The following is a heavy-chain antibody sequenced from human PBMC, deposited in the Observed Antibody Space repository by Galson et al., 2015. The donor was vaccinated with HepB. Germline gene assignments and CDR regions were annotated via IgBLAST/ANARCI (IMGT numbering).Heavy chain of an antibody. CDR2: IKQDGSEK. CDR3: ARAESGAAAGIYYFDY. Sequence: SLRLSCAASGFTFSSYWMSWVRQAPGKGLEWVANIKQDGSEKYYVDSVKGRFTISRDNAKNSLYLQMNSLRAEDTAVYYCARAESGAAAGIYYFDYWGQGTLVTVSS. J-gene: IGHJ4*02. D-gene: IGHD6-13*01. V-gene: IGHV3-7*01. CDR1: GFTFSSYW.